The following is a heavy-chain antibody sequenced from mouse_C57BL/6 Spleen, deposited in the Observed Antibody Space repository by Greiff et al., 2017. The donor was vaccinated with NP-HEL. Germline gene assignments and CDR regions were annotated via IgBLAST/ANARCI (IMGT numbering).Heavy chain of an antibody. V-gene: IGHV5S21*01. Sequence: EVTLVESGEGLVKPGGSLKLSCAASGFTFSSYAMSWVRQTPEKRLEWVAYISSGGDYIYYADTVKGRFTISRDNARNTLYLQMSSLKSEDTAMYYCARDYYGSSDGGYFDVWGKGTTVTVSS. CDR1: GFTFSSYA. J-gene: IGHJ1*03. CDR2: ISSGGDYI. CDR3: ARDYYGSSDGGYFDV. D-gene: IGHD1-1*01.